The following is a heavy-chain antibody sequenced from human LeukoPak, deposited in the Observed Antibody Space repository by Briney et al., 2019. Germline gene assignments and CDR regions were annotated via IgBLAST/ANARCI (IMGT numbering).Heavy chain of an antibody. D-gene: IGHD3-22*01. J-gene: IGHJ4*02. CDR2: IYTSGST. V-gene: IGHV4-39*01. CDR3: ARHGYDRSGFHSN. CDR1: AGSVNNSNFF. Sequence: SETLSLTCTVSAGSVNNSNFFWGWIRQPPGRGLEWLGSIYTSGSTYSNPSLKSRVTLSIDTSNSQFSLRLTSVTAADTAVYYCARHGYDRSGFHSNWDQGTLVTASS.